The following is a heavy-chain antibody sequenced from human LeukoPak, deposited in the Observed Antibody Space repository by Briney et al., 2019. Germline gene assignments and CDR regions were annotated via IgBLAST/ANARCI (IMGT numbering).Heavy chain of an antibody. CDR1: GYTFTSYA. CDR2: ISAYNGNT. Sequence: ASVKVSCKASGYTFTSYAMNWVRQAPGQGLEWMGWISAYNGNTNYAQKLQGRVTMTTDTSTSTAYMELRSLRSDDTAVYYCVVVAATTGFDYWGQGTLVTVSS. CDR3: VVVAATTGFDY. V-gene: IGHV1-18*01. J-gene: IGHJ4*02. D-gene: IGHD2-15*01.